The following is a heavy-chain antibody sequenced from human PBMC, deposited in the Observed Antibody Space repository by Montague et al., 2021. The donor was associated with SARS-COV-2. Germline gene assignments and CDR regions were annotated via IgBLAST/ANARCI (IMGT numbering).Heavy chain of an antibody. CDR1: GFTFGDYA. CDR2: ISWNSGYI. CDR3: AKGAAKTFYYNGMDV. D-gene: IGHD6-25*01. Sequence: YLSLSWAASGFTFGDYALHWVRQAPGKGLEWVSAISWNSGYIDYAGSVKGRFTISRDNDKNSLYLEMNSLSAEDTALYYCAKGAAKTFYYNGMDVWGQGTTVTVSS. V-gene: IGHV3-9*01. J-gene: IGHJ6*02.